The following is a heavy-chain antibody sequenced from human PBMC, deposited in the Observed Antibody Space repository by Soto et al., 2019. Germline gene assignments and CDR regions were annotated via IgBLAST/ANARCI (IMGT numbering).Heavy chain of an antibody. CDR3: ARIKWGLNYYNGMDV. J-gene: IGHJ6*02. V-gene: IGHV1-2*02. Sequence: ASVKVSCKPSGYSFSDYFIQWVRQAPGQGLEWVAWINPKTAATNYAKKFQGRVSLTWDTSSTTAYMELTRLRPDDTAVYYCARIKWGLNYYNGMDVWGQGTLVTVSS. D-gene: IGHD1-26*01. CDR1: GYSFSDYF. CDR2: INPKTAAT.